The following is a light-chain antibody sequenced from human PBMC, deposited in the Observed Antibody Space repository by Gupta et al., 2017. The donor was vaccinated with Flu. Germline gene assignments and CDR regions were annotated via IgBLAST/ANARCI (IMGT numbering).Light chain of an antibody. V-gene: IGKV1-39*01. CDR3: QQSNSNPWT. CDR1: QSICSY. Sequence: GDRVTITCRASQSICSYLNWYQQKPGKAPKLLIYAASSLQSGVPSRFSGSKSGTDFTLTISSLQPEDVSTYYCQQSNSNPWTFGQGTKVEIK. CDR2: AAS. J-gene: IGKJ1*01.